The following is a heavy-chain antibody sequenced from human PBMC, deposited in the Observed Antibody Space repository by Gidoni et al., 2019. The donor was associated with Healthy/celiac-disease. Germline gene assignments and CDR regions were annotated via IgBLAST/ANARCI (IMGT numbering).Heavy chain of an antibody. J-gene: IGHJ5*02. CDR3: VIGPHYYDSSFLARFDP. Sequence: EVQLVESGGGLVQPGGSLRLSCSASGFTFSSYAMHWVRQAPGKGLEYVSAISSNGGSTYYADSVKGRFTISRDNSKNTLYLQMSSLRAEDTAVYYCVIGPHYYDSSFLARFDPWGQGTLVTVSS. V-gene: IGHV3-64D*08. CDR2: ISSNGGST. D-gene: IGHD3-22*01. CDR1: GFTFSSYA.